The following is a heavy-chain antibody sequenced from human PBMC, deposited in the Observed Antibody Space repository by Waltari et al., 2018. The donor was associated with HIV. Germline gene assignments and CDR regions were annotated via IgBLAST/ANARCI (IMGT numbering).Heavy chain of an antibody. CDR2: IRYDGSLI. D-gene: IGHD2-2*01. CDR3: AKDPWYSSTSGYFAF. CDR1: GFTFNSYG. V-gene: IGHV3-30*02. Sequence: QVQLVESGGGVVQPGGSLRLSCAASGFTFNSYGMHWVRQVPGKGLEWVACIRYDGSLIYYGDSVKGRFTISRDNSKNTLYLQMSSLRVEDTAVYHCAKDPWYSSTSGYFAFWGQGTLVTVSS. J-gene: IGHJ4*02.